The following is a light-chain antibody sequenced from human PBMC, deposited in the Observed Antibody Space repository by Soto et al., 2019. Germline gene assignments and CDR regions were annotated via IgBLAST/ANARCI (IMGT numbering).Light chain of an antibody. J-gene: IGLJ2*01. CDR1: SGHSSYA. Sequence: QPVLTQSPSASASLGASVKLTCTLSSGHSSYAIAWHQQQPEKGPRYLMRLNSDGSHSKGDGIPDRFSGSTSGAERYLTISSLQSEDEADYYCCSYGGSSTLDVVFGGGTKLTVL. CDR2: LNSDGSH. CDR3: CSYGGSSTLDVV. V-gene: IGLV4-69*01.